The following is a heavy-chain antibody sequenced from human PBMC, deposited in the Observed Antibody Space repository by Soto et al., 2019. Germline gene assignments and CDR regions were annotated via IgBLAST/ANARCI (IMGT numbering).Heavy chain of an antibody. V-gene: IGHV1-69*13. Sequence: TVKVSCKASGGTFSSYAISWVRQAPGQGLEWMGGIIPIFGTANYAQKFQGRVTITADESTSTAYMELSSLRSEDTAVYYCARGVMGYYYYGMDVWGQGTTVTVSS. J-gene: IGHJ6*02. D-gene: IGHD2-21*01. CDR2: IIPIFGTA. CDR3: ARGVMGYYYYGMDV. CDR1: GGTFSSYA.